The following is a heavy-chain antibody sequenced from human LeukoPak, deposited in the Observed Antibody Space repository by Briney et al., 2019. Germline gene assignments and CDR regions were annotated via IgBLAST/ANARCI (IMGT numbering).Heavy chain of an antibody. CDR2: ISPYNGNT. Sequence: ASVKVSCKASGYTFNTYGITWVRQAPGQGLEWMGWISPYNGNTNYAQKLQGRVTMTTDTSTSTAYMELRSLGSDDTAVYYCAREGGRGVGATTQYFDYWGQGTLVTVSS. V-gene: IGHV1-18*01. CDR1: GYTFNTYG. CDR3: AREGGRGVGATTQYFDY. J-gene: IGHJ4*02. D-gene: IGHD1-26*01.